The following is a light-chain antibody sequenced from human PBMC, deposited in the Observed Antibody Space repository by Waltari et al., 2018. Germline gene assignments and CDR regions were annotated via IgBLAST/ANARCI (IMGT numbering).Light chain of an antibody. V-gene: IGKV1-5*03. CDR3: QQYNSYPLT. J-gene: IGKJ4*01. CDR2: KAA. CDR1: QSISSW. Sequence: DIQMTQSPSTLSASVGDRVTITCRASQSISSWLAWYQQKPGKAPKLLIYKAASLESVVPSRFSGSGSGTEVTLTISSLQPDDFATYYCQQYNSYPLTFGGGTKVEIK.